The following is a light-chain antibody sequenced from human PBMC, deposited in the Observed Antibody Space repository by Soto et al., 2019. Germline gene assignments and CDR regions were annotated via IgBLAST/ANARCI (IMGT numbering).Light chain of an antibody. CDR2: EVT. V-gene: IGLV2-14*01. CDR3: SSYSSKSTPV. Sequence: QSALTQPASVSGSPGQSITISCTGTSGDVGGYNFVSWYQQHPGEGPKLIIYEVTNRPSGVSDRFSGSKSGYTASLTISELQADDEGDYYFSSYSSKSTPVFGGGTKLTVL. J-gene: IGLJ3*02. CDR1: SGDVGGYNF.